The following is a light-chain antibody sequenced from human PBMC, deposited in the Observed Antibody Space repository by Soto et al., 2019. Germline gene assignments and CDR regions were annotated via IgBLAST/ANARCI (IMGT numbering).Light chain of an antibody. J-gene: IGKJ1*01. CDR3: QQYNNWPKT. CDR2: GVS. V-gene: IGKV3-15*01. CDR1: QSVSRN. Sequence: EIVMTQSPATLSVSPGESATLSCRASQSVSRNLAWHQQKPGQAPRLLIYGVSTRATGVPARFSGSGSGTDFTLTISSLQSEDSAVYYCQQYNNWPKTFGQGTKVDIK.